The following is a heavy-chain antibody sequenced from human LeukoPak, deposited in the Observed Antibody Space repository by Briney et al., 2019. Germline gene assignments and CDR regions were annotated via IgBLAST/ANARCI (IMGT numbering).Heavy chain of an antibody. CDR1: GYTFTSYY. Sequence: GASVKVSCKASGYTFTSYYMHWVRQAPGQGLEWMGVINPSGGSTSYAQKFQGRVTMTRDTSTSTVYMELSRLRSEDTAVYYCARSGRTTYYYGSGSPPDFDYWGQGTLVTVSS. D-gene: IGHD3-10*01. CDR3: ARSGRTTYYYGSGSPPDFDY. V-gene: IGHV1-46*01. CDR2: INPSGGST. J-gene: IGHJ4*02.